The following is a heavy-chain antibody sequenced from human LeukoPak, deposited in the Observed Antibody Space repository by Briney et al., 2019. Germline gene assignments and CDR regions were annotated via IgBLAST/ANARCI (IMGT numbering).Heavy chain of an antibody. CDR3: ARGEQSSSFYFDY. D-gene: IGHD6-6*01. J-gene: IGHJ4*02. Sequence: TGGSLRLSCAASEFSVGSNYMTWVRQPPGKGLEWIGEINHSGSTNYNPSLKSRVTISVDTSKNQFSLKLSSVTAADTAVYYCARGEQSSSFYFDYWGQGTLVTVSS. V-gene: IGHV4-34*01. CDR1: EFSVGSNY. CDR2: INHSGST.